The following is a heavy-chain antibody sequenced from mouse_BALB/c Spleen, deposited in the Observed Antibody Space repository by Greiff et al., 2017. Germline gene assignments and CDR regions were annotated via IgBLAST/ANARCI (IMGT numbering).Heavy chain of an antibody. J-gene: IGHJ3*01. D-gene: IGHD2-3*01. CDR3: ARGGLLRPAWFAY. CDR2: IRIKANGYTT. CDR1: GFTFTDYY. Sequence: EVKLQESGGGLVQPGGSLTLSCAPSGFTFTDYYMSWVRQPPGKALEWLGFIRIKANGYTTEYSASVKGRFTISRDNSQSILYLQMNTLRAEDSAMYYCARGGLLRPAWFAYWGQGTLVTVSA. V-gene: IGHV7-3*02.